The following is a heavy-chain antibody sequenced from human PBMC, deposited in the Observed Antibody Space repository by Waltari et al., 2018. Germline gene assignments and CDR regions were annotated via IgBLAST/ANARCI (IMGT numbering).Heavy chain of an antibody. J-gene: IGHJ6*03. CDR1: GWPLIGSH. V-gene: IGHV4-34*02. CDR2: IHDSGRT. Sequence: QVQLQPWGAGLLKPSETMSLTCDLSGWPLIGSHLTWNRQPPGKGLEWIGEIHDSGRTTYNPSLESRVTVAIDAANNPFSPRVKAVTAADTAVYYCARVFCYYYYYMDVWGKGTTVTISS. D-gene: IGHD3-3*01. CDR3: ARVFCYYYYYMDV.